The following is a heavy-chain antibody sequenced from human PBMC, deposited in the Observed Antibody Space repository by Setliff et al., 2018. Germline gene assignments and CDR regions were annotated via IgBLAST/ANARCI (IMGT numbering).Heavy chain of an antibody. CDR2: IYYRGTT. J-gene: IGHJ5*02. CDR3: AAVGIDAGGGWFDP. D-gene: IGHD1-26*01. Sequence: SETLSLTCTVSGGFIRDYYWNWIRQSPGKGLERIGYIYYRGTTNYNSSLKSRVTISIDMSKNQFSLKLSSATAADTVVYFCAAVGIDAGGGWFDPWGHGIPVTVSS. V-gene: IGHV4-59*01. CDR1: GGFIRDYY.